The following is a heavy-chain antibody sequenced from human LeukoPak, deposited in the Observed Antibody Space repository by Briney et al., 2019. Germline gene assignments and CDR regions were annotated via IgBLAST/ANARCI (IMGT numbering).Heavy chain of an antibody. CDR2: INHSGST. D-gene: IGHD3-3*01. J-gene: IGHJ4*02. V-gene: IGHV4-34*01. Sequence: PSETLSLTCGVYGGSFSGYYWSWIRQTPGKGLEWIGEINHSGSTNYNPSLKSRVTISVDTSKNQFSLKLSSVTAADTAVYYCARAGRDYDFWSGYYPFDYWGQGTLVTVSS. CDR3: ARAGRDYDFWSGYYPFDY. CDR1: GGSFSGYY.